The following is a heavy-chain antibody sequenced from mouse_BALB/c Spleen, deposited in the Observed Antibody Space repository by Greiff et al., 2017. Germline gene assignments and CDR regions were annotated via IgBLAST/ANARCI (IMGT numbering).Heavy chain of an antibody. CDR3: ARDLGYEVGYAMDY. V-gene: IGHV5-15*02. Sequence: EVQGVESGGGLVQPGGSRKLSCAASGFTFSDYGMAWVRQAPGKGPEWVAFISNLAYSIYYADTVTGRFTISRENAKNTLYLEMSSLRSEDTAMYYCARDLGYEVGYAMDYWGQGTSVTVSS. D-gene: IGHD2-14*01. J-gene: IGHJ4*01. CDR1: GFTFSDYG. CDR2: ISNLAYSI.